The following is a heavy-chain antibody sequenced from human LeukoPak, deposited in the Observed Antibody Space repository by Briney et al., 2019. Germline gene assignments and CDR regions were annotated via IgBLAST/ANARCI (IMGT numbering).Heavy chain of an antibody. CDR1: GFTFGSYA. V-gene: IGHV3-23*01. CDR2: ISGSGGST. J-gene: IGHJ2*01. CDR3: AKDQQYWYFDL. Sequence: GGSLRLSCAASGFTFGSYAMSWVRQAPGKGLQWVSAISGSGGSTSYADSVKGRFTISRDNSKNTLYLQMNSLRAEDTAVYYCAKDQQYWYFDLWGRGTLVTVSS. D-gene: IGHD6-13*01.